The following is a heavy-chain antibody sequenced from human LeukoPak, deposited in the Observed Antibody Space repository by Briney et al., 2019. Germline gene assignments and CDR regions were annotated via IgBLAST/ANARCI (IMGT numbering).Heavy chain of an antibody. J-gene: IGHJ4*02. Sequence: PGGSLRLSCVASGFTFSDYYMSWIRQAPGKGLEWVPYIPSTSSYTSYADSVKGRFTISRDSAKNSLYLQMNSLRAEDTAVYYCARAANTAAGTPTLAIDYWGQGTLVTVSS. D-gene: IGHD6-13*01. V-gene: IGHV3-11*05. CDR2: IPSTSSYT. CDR3: ARAANTAAGTPTLAIDY. CDR1: GFTFSDYY.